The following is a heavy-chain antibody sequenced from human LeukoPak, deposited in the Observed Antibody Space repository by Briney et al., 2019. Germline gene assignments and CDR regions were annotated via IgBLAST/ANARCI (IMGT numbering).Heavy chain of an antibody. CDR3: ARDQYDTWSRRGNFDS. Sequence: GGSLRLSCAASGFTFSSYWMSWVRQAPGKGLEWVANIKQDGSEKYYVDSVKGRFTISRDNAKNSLYLQMNGLRVEDTAVFYCARDQYDTWSRRGNFDSWGQGTLVIVSS. D-gene: IGHD3-3*01. CDR1: GFTFSSYW. J-gene: IGHJ4*02. V-gene: IGHV3-7*03. CDR2: IKQDGSEK.